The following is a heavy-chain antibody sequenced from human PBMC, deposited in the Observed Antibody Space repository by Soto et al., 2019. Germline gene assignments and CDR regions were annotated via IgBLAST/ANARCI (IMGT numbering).Heavy chain of an antibody. CDR3: ARGYCTNGVCYGVESPRHPPETIFDY. Sequence: GGSLRLSCAASGFTVSSNYMSWVRQAPGKGLEWVSVIYSGGSTYYADSVKGRFTISRDNSKNTLYLQMNSLRAEDTAVYYCARGYCTNGVCYGVESPRHPPETIFDYWGQGTLVTVSS. CDR1: GFTVSSNY. V-gene: IGHV3-66*01. J-gene: IGHJ4*02. D-gene: IGHD2-8*01. CDR2: IYSGGST.